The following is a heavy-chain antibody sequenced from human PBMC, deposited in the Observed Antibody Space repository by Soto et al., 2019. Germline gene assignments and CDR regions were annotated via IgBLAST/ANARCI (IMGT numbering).Heavy chain of an antibody. V-gene: IGHV1-58*01. CDR3: ARANSRTNYYYYGMDV. D-gene: IGHD1-26*01. CDR2: IVVGSGNT. CDR1: GFTFTSSA. J-gene: IGHJ6*02. Sequence: SVKVSCKASGFTFTSSAVQWVRQARGQRLEWIGWIVVGSGNTGYAQKFQGRVTMTRNTSISTAYMELSSLRSEDTAVYYCARANSRTNYYYYGMDVWGQGTTVTVSS.